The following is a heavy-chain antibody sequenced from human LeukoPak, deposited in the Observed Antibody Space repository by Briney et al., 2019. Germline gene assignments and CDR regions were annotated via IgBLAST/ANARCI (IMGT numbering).Heavy chain of an antibody. CDR3: AREGLYGDYYDSSGYYFDY. CDR1: GFTFSSYS. CDR2: ISSSSSYI. D-gene: IGHD3-22*01. V-gene: IGHV3-21*01. J-gene: IGHJ4*02. Sequence: PGGSLRHSCAASGFTFSSYSMNWVRQAPGKGLEWVSSISSSSSYIYYADSVKGRFTISRDNAKNSLYLQMNSLRAEDTAVYYCAREGLYGDYYDSSGYYFDYWGQGTLVTVSS.